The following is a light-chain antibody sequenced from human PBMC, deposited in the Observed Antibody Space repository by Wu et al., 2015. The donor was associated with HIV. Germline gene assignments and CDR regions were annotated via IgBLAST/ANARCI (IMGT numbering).Light chain of an antibody. V-gene: IGKV3-20*01. CDR3: QQYNNWPPGT. J-gene: IGKJ1*01. CDR2: GAS. Sequence: EIVLTQSPGTLSLSPGERATLSCRASQSVSSSYLAWYQQKPGQAPRLLIYGASNRATGVPDRFIGSGSGTEFTLTISSLQSEDFTVYYCQQYNNWPPGTFGQGTKLEIK. CDR1: QSVSSSY.